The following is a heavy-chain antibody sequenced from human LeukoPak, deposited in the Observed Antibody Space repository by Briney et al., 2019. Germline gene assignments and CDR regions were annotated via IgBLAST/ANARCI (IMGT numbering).Heavy chain of an antibody. CDR3: AIGIRPDGHPIDY. CDR2: IYYSGST. J-gene: IGHJ4*02. CDR1: GGSISSYY. D-gene: IGHD1-20*01. Sequence: TSETLSLTCTVSGGSISSYYWSWIRQPPGKGLEWIGYIYYSGSTNYNPSLKSRLTISVDTSKNQFSLKLSSVTAADAAVYYCAIGIRPDGHPIDYWGQGTLVAVSS. V-gene: IGHV4-59*01.